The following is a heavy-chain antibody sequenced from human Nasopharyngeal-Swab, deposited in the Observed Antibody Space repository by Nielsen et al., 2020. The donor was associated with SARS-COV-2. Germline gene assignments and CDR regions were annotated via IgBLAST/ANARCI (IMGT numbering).Heavy chain of an antibody. Sequence: GESLKISCAASGFTFSSYVMGWVRQAPGKGLGWVSGLTSDGASTDYADSVKGRFTISRDTSKNTVYMQMNSLRAEDTAVYYCAKKVDGWYGFDYWGQGTLVTVSS. CDR3: AKKVDGWYGFDY. D-gene: IGHD6-19*01. CDR2: LTSDGAST. CDR1: GFTFSSYV. J-gene: IGHJ4*02. V-gene: IGHV3-23*01.